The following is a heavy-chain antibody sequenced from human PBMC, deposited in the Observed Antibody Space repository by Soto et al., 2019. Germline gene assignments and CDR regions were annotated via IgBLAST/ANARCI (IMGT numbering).Heavy chain of an antibody. CDR1: GFTFSSYG. J-gene: IGHJ6*02. Sequence: GGSLRLSCAASGFTFSSYGMHWVRQAPGKGLEWVAVISYDGSNKYYADSVKGRFTISRDNSKNTLYLQMNSLRAEDTAVYYCAKDRERYDFWTYGMDVWGQGTTVTVSS. CDR3: AKDRERYDFWTYGMDV. CDR2: ISYDGSNK. D-gene: IGHD3-3*01. V-gene: IGHV3-30*18.